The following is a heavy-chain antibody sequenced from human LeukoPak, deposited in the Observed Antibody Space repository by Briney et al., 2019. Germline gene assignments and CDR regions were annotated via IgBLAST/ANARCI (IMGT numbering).Heavy chain of an antibody. Sequence: QPGRSLRLSCAASGFTFSSYAMHWVRQAPGKGLEWVAVISYDGSNKYYADSVKGRFTISRDNSKNTLYLQMNSLRAEDTAVYYCARDQPGYSGYRPLFDYWGQGTLVTVSS. CDR2: ISYDGSNK. CDR3: ARDQPGYSGYRPLFDY. CDR1: GFTFSSYA. D-gene: IGHD5-12*01. V-gene: IGHV3-30-3*01. J-gene: IGHJ4*02.